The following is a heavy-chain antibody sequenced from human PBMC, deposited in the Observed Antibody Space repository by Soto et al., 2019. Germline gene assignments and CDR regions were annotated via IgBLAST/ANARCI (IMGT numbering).Heavy chain of an antibody. D-gene: IGHD2-8*01. J-gene: IGHJ4*02. Sequence: QVRLQESGPGLVKPSQTLSLTCTVSGGSISTIDYYWTWIRQLPGKGLEWIAYMHNTGLTYYNSSLKSPITISVDKSKNQLSQKLNSVTAADTAVYFCAGKPNALSYFDYWGQGTLVTVSS. V-gene: IGHV4-31*04. CDR2: MHNTGLT. CDR3: AGKPNALSYFDY. CDR1: GGSISTIDYY.